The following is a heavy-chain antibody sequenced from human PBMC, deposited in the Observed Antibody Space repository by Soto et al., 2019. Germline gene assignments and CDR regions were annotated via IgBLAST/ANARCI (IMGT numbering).Heavy chain of an antibody. D-gene: IGHD3-10*01. V-gene: IGHV4-59*01. Sequence: SETLSLTCTVSGGSIISYYCIWSRQPPGKGREWIGYIYYSGSTNYNPSLKSRVTISVDTSKNQFSLELSSVTAADTAVYYCARDWYYYGSGSYYYYYYGMDVWGQGTTVTVSS. CDR2: IYYSGST. CDR3: ARDWYYYGSGSYYYYYYGMDV. CDR1: GGSIISYY. J-gene: IGHJ6*02.